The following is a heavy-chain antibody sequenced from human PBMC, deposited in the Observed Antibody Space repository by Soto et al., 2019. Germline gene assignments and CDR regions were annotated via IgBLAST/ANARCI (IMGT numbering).Heavy chain of an antibody. D-gene: IGHD6-19*01. Sequence: EMQVVESGGGLVQPGGSLRLSCAASGFTFSTYSMNWVRQAPGKGLEWVSYISHNSDSIHDADSVKGRFTISRDNARNSLYLQKNSLRLEDTAVYYCAVGIAVARGYFDLWGRGTLVTVSS. CDR1: GFTFSTYS. CDR2: ISHNSDSI. CDR3: AVGIAVARGYFDL. J-gene: IGHJ2*01. V-gene: IGHV3-48*01.